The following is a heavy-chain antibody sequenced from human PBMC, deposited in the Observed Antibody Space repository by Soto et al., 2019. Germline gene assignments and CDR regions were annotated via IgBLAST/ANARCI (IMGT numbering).Heavy chain of an antibody. V-gene: IGHV1-69*01. CDR2: IIPVLGTP. J-gene: IGHJ6*02. CDR3: ASSAGLDTILKVYGWNF. Sequence: QVLLVQSSAEVKKPGSSVTVSCKASGGSFTSTAFSWVRQAHGQGLELLGGIIPVLGTPNYAQKFQTRLTATSDASTTTSQMVLISLISDETAVYYCASSAGLDTILKVYGWNFWGQGTTVTVSS. CDR1: GGSFTSTA. D-gene: IGHD1-7*01.